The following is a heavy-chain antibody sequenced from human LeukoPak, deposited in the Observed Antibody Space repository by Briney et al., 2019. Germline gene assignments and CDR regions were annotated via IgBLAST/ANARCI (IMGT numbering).Heavy chain of an antibody. Sequence: GGSLRLSCAASGFTFSSYTMSWVRQAPGKGLEWVSTITTSDGNTYYADSVKGRFTVSRDNSKNTLFLQMNSLRAEDTAVYYCAKDGNVPAAPLDYWGQGTLVTVSS. CDR1: GFTFSSYT. V-gene: IGHV3-23*01. CDR3: AKDGNVPAAPLDY. CDR2: ITTSDGNT. J-gene: IGHJ4*02. D-gene: IGHD2-2*01.